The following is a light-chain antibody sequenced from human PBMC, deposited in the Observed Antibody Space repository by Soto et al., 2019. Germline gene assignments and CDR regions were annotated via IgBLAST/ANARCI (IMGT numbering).Light chain of an antibody. J-gene: IGLJ2*01. CDR3: TSYTGSNSVV. CDR2: EVN. Sequence: QSALTQPPSASGSPGQSVTISCTGSSSDVGAYNYVSWYQQHPGKAPKLMISEVNKRPSGVPGRFSGSKSGNTASLTVSGLQAEDEADYYCTSYTGSNSVVFGGGTKLTVL. V-gene: IGLV2-8*01. CDR1: SSDVGAYNY.